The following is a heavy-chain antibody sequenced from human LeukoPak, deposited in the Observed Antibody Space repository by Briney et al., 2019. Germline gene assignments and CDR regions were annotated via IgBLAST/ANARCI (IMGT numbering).Heavy chain of an antibody. Sequence: PSETLSLTCAVSDDSFSSHYWTWIRQPPGKGLEWIGYISYIGSTNYNPSLKSRVTISIDTSKDQFSLKLTSVTAADTAVYYCARDLVTVTKGFDIWGQGTMVSVSS. V-gene: IGHV4-59*11. CDR1: DDSFSSHY. CDR3: ARDLVTVTKGFDI. CDR2: ISYIGST. D-gene: IGHD4-17*01. J-gene: IGHJ3*02.